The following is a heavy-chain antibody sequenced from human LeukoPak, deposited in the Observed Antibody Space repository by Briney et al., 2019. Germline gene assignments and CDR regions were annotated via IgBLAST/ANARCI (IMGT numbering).Heavy chain of an antibody. D-gene: IGHD4-11*01. V-gene: IGHV3-48*03. J-gene: IGHJ1*01. CDR3: ARGIRDYNDQLGYFQH. CDR2: ISGSGRTI. Sequence: GGSLRLSCAASGFTFNNYEMNWVRQAPGKGLEWLSFISGSGRTIYYADSVKGRFTISRDNTKKSLYLQMNSLRAEDAAVYYCARGIRDYNDQLGYFQHWGQGTLVTVSS. CDR1: GFTFNNYE.